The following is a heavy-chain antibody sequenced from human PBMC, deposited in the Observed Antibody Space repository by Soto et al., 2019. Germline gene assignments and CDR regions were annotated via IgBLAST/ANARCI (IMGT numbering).Heavy chain of an antibody. J-gene: IGHJ2*01. Sequence: QVHLQQWGAGLLKPSETLSLTCAVYGGSFSGYYWSWIRQPPGKGLEWIGEINHSGSTNYNPSLKSRVSISVGTSNNQFSLKLSSVTAADTAVYDCARGRGDGYNQHWYCVLWGSGTLVTVSS. CDR2: INHSGST. V-gene: IGHV4-34*01. D-gene: IGHD3-10*01. CDR1: GGSFSGYY. CDR3: ARGRGDGYNQHWYCVL.